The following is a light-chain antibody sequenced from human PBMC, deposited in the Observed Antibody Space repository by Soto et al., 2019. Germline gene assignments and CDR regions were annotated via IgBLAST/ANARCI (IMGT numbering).Light chain of an antibody. CDR2: DTS. V-gene: IGKV3-15*01. CDR1: QSVSYK. CDR3: QQYNNWPPIT. J-gene: IGKJ5*01. Sequence: EMVMTQSPATLSVSPGDRATLSCRASQSVSYKLAWYQQKPGQPPRLLIYDTSTRATGIPARFSGSGSGTEFTLTISSLQSEDFAVSSCQQYNNWPPITFGQGTRLEIK.